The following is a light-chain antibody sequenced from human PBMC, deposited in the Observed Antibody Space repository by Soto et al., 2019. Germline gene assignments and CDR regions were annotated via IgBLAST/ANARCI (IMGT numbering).Light chain of an antibody. J-gene: IGKJ5*01. CDR2: DTS. CDR1: QTIRGL. Sequence: EIVLTQSPATLSLSPGERATLSCRTSQTIRGLLNWYQQRPGQAPRLLIYDTSNRATDIPARFSGSGSGTVFILTISYLDPEDFGVYLCQRRYNGSITFCQGTRLDIK. CDR3: QRRYNGSIT. V-gene: IGKV3-11*01.